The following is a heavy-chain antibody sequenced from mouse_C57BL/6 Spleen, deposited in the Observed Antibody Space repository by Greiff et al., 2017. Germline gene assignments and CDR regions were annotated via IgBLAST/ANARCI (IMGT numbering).Heavy chain of an antibody. V-gene: IGHV1-64*01. CDR3: ARSGYSNYVAMDY. Sequence: QVQLQQPGAELVKPGASVKLSCKASGYTFTSYWMHWVKQRPGQGLEWIGMIHPNSGSTNYNEKFKGKATLTVDKSSSTAYMELRSLTSEDSAVYYCARSGYSNYVAMDYWGQGTSVTVSS. J-gene: IGHJ4*01. CDR1: GYTFTSYW. CDR2: IHPNSGST. D-gene: IGHD2-5*01.